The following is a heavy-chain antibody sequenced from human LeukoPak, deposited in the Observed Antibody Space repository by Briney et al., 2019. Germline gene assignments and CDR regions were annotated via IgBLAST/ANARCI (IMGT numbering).Heavy chain of an antibody. V-gene: IGHV1-2*02. J-gene: IGHJ4*02. CDR1: GYTFTGYY. Sequence: GASVKVSCKAPGYTFTGYYMHWVRQAPGQGLEWMGWINPNSGGTNYAQKFQGRVTMTRDTSISTAYMELSRLRSDDTAVYYCARVRHYYGSGSYYNYDYWGQGTLVTVSS. CDR3: ARVRHYYGSGSYYNYDY. D-gene: IGHD3-10*01. CDR2: INPNSGGT.